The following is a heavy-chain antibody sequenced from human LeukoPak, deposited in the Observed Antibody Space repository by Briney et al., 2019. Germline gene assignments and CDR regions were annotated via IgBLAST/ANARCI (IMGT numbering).Heavy chain of an antibody. D-gene: IGHD2-15*01. Sequence: GASVTVSCTASGYTFTSYGITWVRQAPGQGLEWMGWISAYNDDTNYAQKLQGRVTMTTDTSTSTAYMELRSLRSDDTAVYYCARDRGIVVVVADYWGQGTLVTVSS. CDR2: ISAYNDDT. CDR1: GYTFTSYG. CDR3: ARDRGIVVVVADY. V-gene: IGHV1-18*01. J-gene: IGHJ4*02.